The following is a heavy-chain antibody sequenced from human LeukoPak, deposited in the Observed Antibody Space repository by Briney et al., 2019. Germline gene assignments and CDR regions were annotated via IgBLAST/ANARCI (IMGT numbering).Heavy chain of an antibody. CDR2: ISYDGSNK. CDR3: AKSPAGYNWNYDY. V-gene: IGHV3-30-3*02. Sequence: PGRSLRLSCAASGFTFSSYAMHWVRQAPGKGLEWVAVISYDGSNKYYADSVKGRFTISRDNSKNTLYLQMNSLRAEDTAVYYCAKSPAGYNWNYDYWGQGTLVTVSP. D-gene: IGHD1-7*01. CDR1: GFTFSSYA. J-gene: IGHJ4*02.